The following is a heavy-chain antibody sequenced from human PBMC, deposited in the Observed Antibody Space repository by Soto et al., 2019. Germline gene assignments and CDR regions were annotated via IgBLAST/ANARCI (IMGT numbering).Heavy chain of an antibody. Sequence: PSETLSLTCTVSGGSISSYYWSWIRQPPGKGLEWIGYIYYSGSTRYSPSFQGQVTISADKSISTAYLQWSSLKASDTAMYYCASGPSYYFDYWGQGTLVTVSS. V-gene: IGHV4-59*12. CDR3: ASGPSYYFDY. CDR1: GGSISSYY. D-gene: IGHD6-6*01. CDR2: IYYSGST. J-gene: IGHJ4*02.